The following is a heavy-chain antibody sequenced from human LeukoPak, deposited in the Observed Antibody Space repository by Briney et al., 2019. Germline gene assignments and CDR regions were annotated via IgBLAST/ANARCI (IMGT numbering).Heavy chain of an antibody. Sequence: GSLRLSCAASGFTFSSYNMNWIRQPPGKGLEWIGEINHSGSTNYNPSLKSRVTISVDTSKNQFSLRLSSVTAADTAVYYCARGRFWGSPVLKYWGQGTLVTVSS. CDR3: ARGRFWGSPVLKY. J-gene: IGHJ1*01. D-gene: IGHD3-16*01. CDR2: INHSGST. CDR1: GFTFSSYN. V-gene: IGHV4-34*01.